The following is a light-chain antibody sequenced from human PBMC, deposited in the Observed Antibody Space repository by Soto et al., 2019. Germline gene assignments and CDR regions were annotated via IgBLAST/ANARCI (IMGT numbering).Light chain of an antibody. V-gene: IGKV1-5*01. Sequence: DIQMTQSPSTLSASVGDRVTITCRASQSVSHWLAWYQQKPGKAPKALIYDASTLETGVPSRFSGSEAGTDFTLTISSLQPDDFATSYCQQYNSYQYTFGQGTKLEMK. CDR1: QSVSHW. CDR2: DAS. CDR3: QQYNSYQYT. J-gene: IGKJ2*01.